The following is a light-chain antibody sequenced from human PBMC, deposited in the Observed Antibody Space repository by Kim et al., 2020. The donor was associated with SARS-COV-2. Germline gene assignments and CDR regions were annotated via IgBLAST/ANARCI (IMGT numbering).Light chain of an antibody. V-gene: IGLV3-21*01. CDR2: YDG. CDR3: QVWDSSSDQVL. Sequence: APGQTARITCGGNNSGGKTVQWYQQRPGQAPVLVIRYDGDRPSGIPERFSGSNSGNTATLTISRVAAGDEADYYCQVWDSSSDQVLFGGGTQLTVL. J-gene: IGLJ2*01. CDR1: NSGGKT.